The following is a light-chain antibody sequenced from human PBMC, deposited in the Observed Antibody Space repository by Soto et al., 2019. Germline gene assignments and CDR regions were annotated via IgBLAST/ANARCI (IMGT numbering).Light chain of an antibody. Sequence: QSVLTQPPSASGTPGQRVTISCSRSSSNIGSSNVNWYQQLPGTAPKLLIYTNNQRPSGVTDRFSGSKSGTSASLAISRLQSEDEADYYCQVWDVSTFHPYRFGTGTKVTVL. J-gene: IGLJ1*01. CDR3: QVWDVSTFHPYR. V-gene: IGLV1-44*01. CDR1: SSNIGSSN. CDR2: TNN.